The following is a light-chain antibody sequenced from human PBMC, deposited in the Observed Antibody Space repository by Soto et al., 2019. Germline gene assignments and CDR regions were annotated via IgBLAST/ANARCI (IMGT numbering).Light chain of an antibody. CDR1: QSISSW. Sequence: DIQMTQSPSTLSASVGDRVTITCRASQSISSWLAWYQQKPGKAPNLLIYDASSLDSGVPSRFSGSRSGTEITLTIDNLQPDDFATYYCQQYNGPTFGQGTKVEIK. J-gene: IGKJ1*01. CDR3: QQYNGPT. V-gene: IGKV1-5*01. CDR2: DAS.